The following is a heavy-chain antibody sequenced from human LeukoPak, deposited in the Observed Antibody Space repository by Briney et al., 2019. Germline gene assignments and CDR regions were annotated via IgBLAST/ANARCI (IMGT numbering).Heavy chain of an antibody. V-gene: IGHV3-21*01. D-gene: IGHD3-22*01. CDR2: ISSSSSYI. CDR3: ARDRTYYDSSGYYSDYFDY. CDR1: GFTFSSYS. Sequence: GGSLRLSXVASGFTFSSYSINWVRQAPGKGLEWVSSISSSSSYIYYADSVKGRFIISRDNAKNSLYLQMNSLRAEDTAVYYCARDRTYYDSSGYYSDYFDYWGLGTLITVSS. J-gene: IGHJ4*02.